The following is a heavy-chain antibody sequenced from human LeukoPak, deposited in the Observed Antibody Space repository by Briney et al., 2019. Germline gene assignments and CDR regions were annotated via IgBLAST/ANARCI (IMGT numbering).Heavy chain of an antibody. CDR2: ISSNGSPI. V-gene: IGHV3-48*03. Sequence: GGSLRLSCAASGFTFSSYEMNWVRQAPGKGLEWVSYISSNGSPIFYADSVKGRFTISRDNAKNSLSLLMNSLRAEDTAVYYCARDGGSGILDWGQGTLVTVSS. CDR1: GFTFSSYE. J-gene: IGHJ4*02. D-gene: IGHD3-10*01. CDR3: ARDGGSGILD.